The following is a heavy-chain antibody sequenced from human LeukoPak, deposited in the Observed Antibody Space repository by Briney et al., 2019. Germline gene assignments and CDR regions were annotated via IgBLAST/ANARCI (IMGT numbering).Heavy chain of an antibody. D-gene: IGHD2-8*01. CDR3: ARGPQYCTNGVCPFDY. CDR2: IHHSGST. Sequence: PSETLSLTCAVYGGSFSGYYWSWIRQPPGKGLEWIGEIHHSGSTNYNPSLKSRVTISVDTSKNQFSLKLSSVTAADTAVYYCARGPQYCTNGVCPFDYWGQGTLVTVSS. CDR1: GGSFSGYY. J-gene: IGHJ4*02. V-gene: IGHV4-34*01.